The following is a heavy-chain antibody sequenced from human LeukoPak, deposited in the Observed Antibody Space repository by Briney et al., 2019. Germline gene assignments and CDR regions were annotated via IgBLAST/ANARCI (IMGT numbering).Heavy chain of an antibody. Sequence: ASVKLSCKASGYTFSSYGISWVRQAPGQGLEWVGWISAYNDDTKYAQKFQGRVTMSTDTSTSTAYMEVRSLRPDDAAVYYCAREASTTWPNWFDPWGQGTLVSFSS. V-gene: IGHV1-18*01. D-gene: IGHD1-14*01. CDR2: ISAYNDDT. J-gene: IGHJ5*02. CDR1: GYTFSSYG. CDR3: AREASTTWPNWFDP.